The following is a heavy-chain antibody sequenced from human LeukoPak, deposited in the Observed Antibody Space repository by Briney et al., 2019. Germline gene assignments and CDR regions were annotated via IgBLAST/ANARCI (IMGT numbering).Heavy chain of an antibody. J-gene: IGHJ4*02. CDR3: ARGRKWLRSYYFDY. V-gene: IGHV4-34*01. D-gene: IGHD5-12*01. CDR2: INHSGST. Sequence: PSETLSLTCAVYGGSFSGYYWSWIRQPPGKGLEWIGEINHSGSTNCNPSLKSRVTISVDTSKNQFSLKLSPVTAADTAVYYCARGRKWLRSYYFDYWGQGTLVTVSS. CDR1: GGSFSGYY.